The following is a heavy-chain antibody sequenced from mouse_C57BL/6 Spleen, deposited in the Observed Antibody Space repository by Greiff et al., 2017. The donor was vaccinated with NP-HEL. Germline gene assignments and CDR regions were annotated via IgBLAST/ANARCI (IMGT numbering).Heavy chain of an antibody. CDR2: IDPSDSYT. Sequence: QVQLKQPGAELVMPGASVKLSCKASGYTFTSYWMHWVKQRPGQGLEWIGEIDPSDSYTNYNQKFKGKSTLTVDKSSSTAYMQLSSLTSEDSAVYYCARSDNYYGSSHWYFDVWGTGTTVTVSS. CDR1: GYTFTSYW. D-gene: IGHD1-1*01. V-gene: IGHV1-69*01. J-gene: IGHJ1*03. CDR3: ARSDNYYGSSHWYFDV.